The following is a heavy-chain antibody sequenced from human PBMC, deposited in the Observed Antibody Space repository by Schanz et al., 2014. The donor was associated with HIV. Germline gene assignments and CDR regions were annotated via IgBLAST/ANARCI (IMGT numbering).Heavy chain of an antibody. J-gene: IGHJ4*02. CDR1: GFSFSDYY. CDR2: ITSAGDI. CDR3: ARETIQLCPDY. V-gene: IGHV3-11*01. Sequence: QVQLVESGGGLVKPGGSLRLSCAASGFSFSDYYMSWIRQAPGKGLEWVSSITSAGDIYYADSVEGRFTISRDNAKNSLSLQINSLRAEDTAVYYCARETIQLCPDYWGQGTLVTVSS. D-gene: IGHD5-18*01.